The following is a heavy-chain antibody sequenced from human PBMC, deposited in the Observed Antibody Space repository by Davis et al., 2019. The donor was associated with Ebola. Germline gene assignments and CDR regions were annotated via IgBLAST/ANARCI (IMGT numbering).Heavy chain of an antibody. Sequence: GESLKISCAASGFTFSWSPMHWIRQVPGRGLEWVAVISSDGTRQDYADSVIGRFTLSRDNLQNTAHLQMNSLRLEDTAIYYCAREGHADSRSWGFFDNWGQGTLVTVSS. J-gene: IGHJ4*02. D-gene: IGHD1-26*01. V-gene: IGHV3-30-3*01. CDR2: ISSDGTRQ. CDR3: AREGHADSRSWGFFDN. CDR1: GFTFSWSP.